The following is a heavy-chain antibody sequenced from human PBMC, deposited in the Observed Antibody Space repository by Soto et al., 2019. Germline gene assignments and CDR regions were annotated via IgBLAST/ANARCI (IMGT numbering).Heavy chain of an antibody. CDR2: IDIAGAT. J-gene: IGHJ2*01. Sequence: PVGSLRLSCAASGFTFSNYDMHWVRQTTGKGLEWVSAIDIAGATYYPDSVKGRFTISREKAKNSLYLQMNSLRADDTAVYYCARAARWLQSRYFDLWGRGTLVTVS. CDR1: GFTFSNYD. D-gene: IGHD5-12*01. V-gene: IGHV3-13*01. CDR3: ARAARWLQSRYFDL.